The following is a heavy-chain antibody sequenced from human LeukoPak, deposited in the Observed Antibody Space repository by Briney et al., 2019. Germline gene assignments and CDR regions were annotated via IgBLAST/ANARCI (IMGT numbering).Heavy chain of an antibody. Sequence: TSETLSLTCAVYGGSFSGYYWSWIRQPPGKGLEWIGEINHSGSTNYNPSLKSRVTISVDTSKNQFSLKLSSVTAADTAVYYCARKTYYYDSGGLDYWGQGTLVTVSS. CDR2: INHSGST. D-gene: IGHD3-22*01. CDR3: ARKTYYYDSGGLDY. J-gene: IGHJ4*02. V-gene: IGHV4-34*01. CDR1: GGSFSGYY.